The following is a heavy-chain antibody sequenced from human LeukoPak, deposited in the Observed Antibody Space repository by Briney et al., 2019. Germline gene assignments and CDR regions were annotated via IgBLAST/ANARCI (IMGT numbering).Heavy chain of an antibody. CDR3: ARHPLRGQNFHY. Sequence: PGGSLRLSCGTSGFTFSDSWMSWFRQAPGQGLEWVASIKDDGSDKYYLDSVRGRFTISRDNAEDSLYLQLDDLRAEDTAVFYCARHPLRGQNFHYWGQGTLVTVSS. V-gene: IGHV3-7*01. J-gene: IGHJ4*02. CDR1: GFTFSDSW. CDR2: IKDDGSDK.